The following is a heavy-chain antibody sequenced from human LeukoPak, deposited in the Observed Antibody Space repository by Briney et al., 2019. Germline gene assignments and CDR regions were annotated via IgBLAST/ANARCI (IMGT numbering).Heavy chain of an antibody. CDR3: ARAVVVVPAATVDY. Sequence: PSETLSLTCAVYGGSFSGYYWSWIRQPPGKGLEWIGEINHSESTNYNPSLKSRVTISVDTSKNQFSLKLSSVTAADTAVYYCARAVVVVPAATVDYWGQGTLVTVSS. D-gene: IGHD2-2*01. J-gene: IGHJ4*02. CDR2: INHSEST. CDR1: GGSFSGYY. V-gene: IGHV4-34*01.